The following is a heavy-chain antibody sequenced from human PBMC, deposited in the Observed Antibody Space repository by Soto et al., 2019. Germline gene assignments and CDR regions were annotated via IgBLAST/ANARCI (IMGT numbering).Heavy chain of an antibody. CDR1: GFTFSSYA. J-gene: IGHJ4*02. CDR2: ISGSGDIT. D-gene: IGHD3-10*01. Sequence: EVQLLESGGGLVQPGGSLRLSCAASGFTFSSYAMSWVRQAPGKGLEWVSIISGSGDITKYADSVKGRFTISRDNSKNTRYLQMNSLTAEDTAVYYCAKHFVNGEVDYWGQGTLVTVSS. CDR3: AKHFVNGEVDY. V-gene: IGHV3-23*01.